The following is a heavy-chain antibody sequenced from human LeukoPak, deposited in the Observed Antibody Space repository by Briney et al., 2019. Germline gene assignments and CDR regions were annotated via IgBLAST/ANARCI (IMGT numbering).Heavy chain of an antibody. CDR3: GRGPCSGSYYYFDY. Sequence: ASVKVSCKASGGTFSSYAISWVRQAPGQGLEWMGGIFPIFGTANNAQNFQGRVTITADESTSTAYMELSSLSSEDTGVYYCGRGPCSGSYYYFDYWGQGTLVTVSS. J-gene: IGHJ4*02. CDR2: IFPIFGTA. D-gene: IGHD3-10*02. CDR1: GGTFSSYA. V-gene: IGHV1-69*13.